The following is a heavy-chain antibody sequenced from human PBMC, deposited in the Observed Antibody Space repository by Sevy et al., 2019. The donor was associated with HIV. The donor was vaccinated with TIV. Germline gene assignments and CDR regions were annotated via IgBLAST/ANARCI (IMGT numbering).Heavy chain of an antibody. CDR2: ISGSAHRT. V-gene: IGHV3-23*01. CDR3: VKEVSEYSYSDY. J-gene: IGHJ4*02. Sequence: QLWGSLRLSCAASGFTFSNYAMSWVRQTPGKGLEWVSAISGSAHRTYYTDSVKGRFTISRDNSKNMLFLQMNSLRAEDTAVYYCVKEVSEYSYSDYWGQGTLVTVSS. CDR1: GFTFSNYA. D-gene: IGHD5-18*01.